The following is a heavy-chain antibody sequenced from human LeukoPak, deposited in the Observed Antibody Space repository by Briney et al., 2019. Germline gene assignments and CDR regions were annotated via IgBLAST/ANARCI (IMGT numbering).Heavy chain of an antibody. V-gene: IGHV4-4*07. D-gene: IGHD4-17*01. CDR2: IYTSGTT. Sequence: SETLSLTRTVSGGSISSYYWSWIRQPAGKGLEWIGRIYTSGTTHYNPSLKSRVTMSVDTSKNQFSLKLSSVTAADTAVYYCARLSTVTTSFDYWGQGTLVTVSS. J-gene: IGHJ4*02. CDR1: GGSISSYY. CDR3: ARLSTVTTSFDY.